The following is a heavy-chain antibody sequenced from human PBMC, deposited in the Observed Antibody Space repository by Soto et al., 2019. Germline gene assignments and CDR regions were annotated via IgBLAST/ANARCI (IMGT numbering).Heavy chain of an antibody. CDR1: GFTFSSYE. CDR2: ISSSGSTI. D-gene: IGHD6-19*01. Sequence: GGSLRLSCAASGFTFSSYEMNWVRQAPGKGLEWVSYISSSGSTIYYADPVKGRFTISRDNAKNSLYLQMNSLRAEDTAVYYCASPGYSSGWYGNYFDYWGQGTLVTVSS. V-gene: IGHV3-48*03. J-gene: IGHJ4*02. CDR3: ASPGYSSGWYGNYFDY.